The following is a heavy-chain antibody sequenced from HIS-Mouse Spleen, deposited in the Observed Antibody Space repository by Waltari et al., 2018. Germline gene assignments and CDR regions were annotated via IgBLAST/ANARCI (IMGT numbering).Heavy chain of an antibody. D-gene: IGHD6-19*01. CDR1: GFSLRTSGLC. CDR2: IDWDDDK. CDR3: ARIAEGYTSGWYAFDY. Sequence: QVTLRESGPALVKPTQTLPLTCPFSGFSLRTSGLCVSWLRPPPGKALEWLARIDWDDDKYYSASLKTRLTISRDTSKNQVVLTMTNMDPLDTATYYCARIAEGYTSGWYAFDYWGQGTLVTVSS. V-gene: IGHV2-70*15. J-gene: IGHJ4*02.